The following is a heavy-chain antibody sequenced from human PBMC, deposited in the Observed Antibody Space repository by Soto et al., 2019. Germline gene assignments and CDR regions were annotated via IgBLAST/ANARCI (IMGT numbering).Heavy chain of an antibody. CDR1: GGSSSGYY. CDR3: ARGPIMITFGGVIDYYYYYYGMDV. V-gene: IGHV4-34*01. CDR2: INHSGST. D-gene: IGHD3-16*02. Sequence: PSETLSLTCAVYGGSSSGYYWSWIRQPPGKGLEWIGEINHSGSTNYNPSLKSRVTISVDTSKNQFSLKLSSVTAADTAVYYCARGPIMITFGGVIDYYYYYYGMDVWGQGTTVTVSS. J-gene: IGHJ6*02.